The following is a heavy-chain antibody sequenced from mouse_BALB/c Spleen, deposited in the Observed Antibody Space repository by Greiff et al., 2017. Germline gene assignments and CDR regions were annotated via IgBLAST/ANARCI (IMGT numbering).Heavy chain of an antibody. CDR3: TRAGYDDGYYDY. D-gene: IGHD2-3*01. Sequence: DVKLVESGGGLVKPGGSLKLSCAASGFTFSSYTMSWVRQTPEKRLEWVATISSGGSYTYYPDSVKGRFTISRDNAKNTLYLQMSSLKSEDTAMYYCTRAGYDDGYYDYWGQGTTLTVSS. J-gene: IGHJ2*01. CDR1: GFTFSSYT. V-gene: IGHV5-6-4*01. CDR2: ISSGGSYT.